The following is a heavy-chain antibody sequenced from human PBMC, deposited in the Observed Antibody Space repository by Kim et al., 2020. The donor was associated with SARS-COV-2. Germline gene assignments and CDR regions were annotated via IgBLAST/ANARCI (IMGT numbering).Heavy chain of an antibody. J-gene: IGHJ6*02. D-gene: IGHD3-10*01. Sequence: SETLSLTCTVSGGSISSSSYYWGWIRQPPGKGLEWIGSIYYSGSTYYNPSLKSRVTISVDTSKNQFSLKLSSVTAADTAVYYCARPHYGSGSYSPYYYYGMDVWGQGTTVTVSS. V-gene: IGHV4-39*01. CDR3: ARPHYGSGSYSPYYYYGMDV. CDR2: IYYSGST. CDR1: GGSISSSSYY.